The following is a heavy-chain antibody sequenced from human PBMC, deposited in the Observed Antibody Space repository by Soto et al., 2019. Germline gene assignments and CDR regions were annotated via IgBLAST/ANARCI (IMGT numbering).Heavy chain of an antibody. J-gene: IGHJ5*02. CDR1: GYTLTNYW. D-gene: IGHD3-16*01. CDR2: IYPGDSDI. V-gene: IGHV5-51*03. Sequence: EVQLVQSGAEVKKPGESLKISCKGSGYTLTNYWIGWVRQMPGKGLEWMGIIYPGDSDIRYSPSFQGQVTISADESNSTAYLQWSSLKASDTAMYYCARWGSRWPGRRESWFDPWGQGTLVTVSS. CDR3: ARWGSRWPGRRESWFDP.